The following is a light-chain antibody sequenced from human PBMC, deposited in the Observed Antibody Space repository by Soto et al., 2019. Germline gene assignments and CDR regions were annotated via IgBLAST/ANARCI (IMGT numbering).Light chain of an antibody. CDR2: KAS. V-gene: IGKV1-5*03. J-gene: IGKJ1*01. CDR3: QQYNSSPT. Sequence: DIQMTQSPSTLSASVGDRVTITCRASQSISSGLAWYQQKPGKAPKLLIYKASSLESGVPSRFSGSGSGTEFTLTISRLQPDDFATYYCQQYNSSPTFGQGTKVEIK. CDR1: QSISSG.